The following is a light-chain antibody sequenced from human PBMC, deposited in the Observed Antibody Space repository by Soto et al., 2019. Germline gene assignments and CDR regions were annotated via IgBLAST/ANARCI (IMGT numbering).Light chain of an antibody. CDR2: DAS. V-gene: IGKV3-20*01. CDR1: QSVSSSF. CDR3: QQYGSSPYT. J-gene: IGKJ2*01. Sequence: EIVLTQSPGTLSLSPGERATLSCRASQSVSSSFLAWYQQKVGQAPRLLIYDASSRATGIPDRFSGSGSGTDFTLTISRLEPEDFAVYYCQQYGSSPYTFGQGTKVDIK.